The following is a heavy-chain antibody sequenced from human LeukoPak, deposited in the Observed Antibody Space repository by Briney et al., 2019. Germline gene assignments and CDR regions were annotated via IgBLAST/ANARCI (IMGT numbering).Heavy chain of an antibody. V-gene: IGHV7-4-1*02. CDR1: GYTCTSYA. CDR2: INTNTGNP. Sequence: ASVKVSCKASGYTCTSYAMNWVRQAPGQGLEWMGWINTNTGNPTSAQGFTGRFVFSLDTSVSTAYLQISSLKAEDTAVYYCARGSYYYGSGDTNWFDPWGQGTLVTVSS. J-gene: IGHJ5*02. CDR3: ARGSYYYGSGDTNWFDP. D-gene: IGHD3-10*01.